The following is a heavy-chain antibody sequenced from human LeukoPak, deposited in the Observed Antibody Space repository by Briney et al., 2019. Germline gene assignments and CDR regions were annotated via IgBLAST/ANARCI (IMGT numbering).Heavy chain of an antibody. D-gene: IGHD3-10*01. J-gene: IGHJ6*02. CDR2: ISSSSSYI. CDR3: ARGAYGTYYYGMDV. V-gene: IGHV3-21*01. CDR1: GFTFSSYS. Sequence: GGSLRLSCAASGFTFSSYSMNWVRQDPGKGLEWVSSISSSSSYIYYADSVKGRFTISRDNAKNSLYLQMNSLRAEDTAVYYCARGAYGTYYYGMDVWGQGTTVTVSS.